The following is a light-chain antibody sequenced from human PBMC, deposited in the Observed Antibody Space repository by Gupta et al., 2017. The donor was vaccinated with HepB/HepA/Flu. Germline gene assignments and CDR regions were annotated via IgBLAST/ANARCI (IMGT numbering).Light chain of an antibody. V-gene: IGKV3-11*01. Sequence: EIVLTQSPATLSMSPGQRVTLSCRASQSVGTYVAWYQQKAGQSPRLLISDASNRATAIPARFSGSGAGTDFTLTSSSLEPEDSAVYYCQQRSNYLTFGGGTXVEIE. J-gene: IGKJ4*01. CDR1: QSVGTY. CDR2: DAS. CDR3: QQRSNYLT.